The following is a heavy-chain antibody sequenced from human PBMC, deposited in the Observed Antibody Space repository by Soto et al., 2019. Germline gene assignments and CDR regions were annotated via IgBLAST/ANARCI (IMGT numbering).Heavy chain of an antibody. D-gene: IGHD5-18*01. CDR3: ARDHPHSYGIYYFAY. J-gene: IGHJ4*02. CDR2: IYSSGST. Sequence: SETLSLTCTVSGGSISNYYWSWIRQPPGKGLEWIGYIYSSGSTNYNPSLKSRVTISADTSKNQVSLKLTSVTAADTAVYYCARDHPHSYGIYYFAYRGQGTLVTVSS. CDR1: GGSISNYY. V-gene: IGHV4-59*01.